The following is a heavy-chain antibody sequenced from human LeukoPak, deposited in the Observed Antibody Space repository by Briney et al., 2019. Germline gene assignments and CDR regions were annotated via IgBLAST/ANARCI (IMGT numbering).Heavy chain of an antibody. Sequence: GGSLRLSCAASGFTFSSYAMSWVRQAPGKGLEWVSAISGSGGSTYYADSVKGRFTISRDNSKNTLYLQMNSLRAEDTAVYYCAKDRNPKAYSSSALLLDYWGQGTLVTVSS. CDR2: ISGSGGST. J-gene: IGHJ4*02. D-gene: IGHD6-6*01. V-gene: IGHV3-23*01. CDR3: AKDRNPKAYSSSALLLDY. CDR1: GFTFSSYA.